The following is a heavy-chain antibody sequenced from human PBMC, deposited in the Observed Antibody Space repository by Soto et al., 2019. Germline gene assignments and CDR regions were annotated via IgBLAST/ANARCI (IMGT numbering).Heavy chain of an antibody. V-gene: IGHV5-51*01. Sequence: PGESLKISCKGSGYSFTSYWIGWVRQMPGKGLEWMGIIYPGDSDTRYSPSFQGQVTISADKSISTAYLQWSSLKASDTAMYYCARAPNYYDSSGYYPDYYYYGMDVWGQGTTVTVS. CDR2: IYPGDSDT. D-gene: IGHD3-22*01. CDR1: GYSFTSYW. CDR3: ARAPNYYDSSGYYPDYYYYGMDV. J-gene: IGHJ6*02.